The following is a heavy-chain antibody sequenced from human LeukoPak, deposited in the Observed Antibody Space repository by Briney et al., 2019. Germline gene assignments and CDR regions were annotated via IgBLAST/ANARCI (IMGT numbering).Heavy chain of an antibody. D-gene: IGHD3-22*01. J-gene: IGHJ4*02. CDR2: ISGSGGSP. V-gene: IGHV3-23*01. Sequence: GGSLRLSCAASGFSLSTYAMTWVRRAPGKGLEWVSGISGSGGSPYYADSVKSRFTISRDTSKNTLYLQMNSLRAEDTAVYYCAKAVYDSSGSFDFWGQGTLVTVSS. CDR3: AKAVYDSSGSFDF. CDR1: GFSLSTYA.